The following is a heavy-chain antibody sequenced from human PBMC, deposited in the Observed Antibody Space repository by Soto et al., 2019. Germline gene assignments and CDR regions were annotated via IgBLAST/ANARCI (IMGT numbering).Heavy chain of an antibody. CDR3: AKDALVPPPYIVLMVDDAFDI. Sequence: QVQLVESGGGVVQPGRSLRLSCAASGFTFSSYGMHWVRQAPGKGLEWVAVISYDGSNKYYADSVKGRFTISRDNSKNTLYLQMNGLRAEDTAVYYCAKDALVPPPYIVLMVDDAFDIWGQGTMVTVSS. CDR2: ISYDGSNK. D-gene: IGHD2-8*01. V-gene: IGHV3-30*18. J-gene: IGHJ3*02. CDR1: GFTFSSYG.